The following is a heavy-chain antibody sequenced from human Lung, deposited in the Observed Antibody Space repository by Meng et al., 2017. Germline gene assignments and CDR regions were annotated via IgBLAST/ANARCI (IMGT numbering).Heavy chain of an antibody. CDR2: INPNSGGT. V-gene: IGHV1-2*06. CDR3: AKALGWGSSPDY. CDR1: GYTFTAYY. J-gene: IGHJ4*02. D-gene: IGHD2-21*01. Sequence: QLQPAQSGADVKKPGASVKVSCKASGYTFTAYYIRWVRQAPGQGLEWMGRINPNSGGTNFAQKFQGRVIMTRDTSISTAYMELSSLGFDDTAVYYCAKALGWGSSPDYWGQGILVTVSS.